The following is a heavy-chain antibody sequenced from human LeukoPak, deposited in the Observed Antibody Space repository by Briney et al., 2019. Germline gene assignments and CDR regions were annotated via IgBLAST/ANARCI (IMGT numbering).Heavy chain of an antibody. CDR2: INAGNGDT. V-gene: IGHV1-3*01. Sequence: ASVKVSCKASGYTLTSYGMYWVRQAPGQRLEWMGWINAGNGDTKYSQKYQGRITITRDTSASTAYMELSSLRSEDTAVYYCARGEYDYVWGSYRYPLGYWGQGTLVTVSS. CDR1: GYTLTSYG. CDR3: ARGEYDYVWGSYRYPLGY. J-gene: IGHJ4*02. D-gene: IGHD3-16*02.